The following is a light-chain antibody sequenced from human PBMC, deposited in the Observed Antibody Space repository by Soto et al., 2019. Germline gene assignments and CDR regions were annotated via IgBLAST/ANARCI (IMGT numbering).Light chain of an antibody. CDR1: QSISSW. Sequence: DIQMTQSPSTLSASVGDRVTITCRASQSISSWLAWYQQKPGKAPKLLIYKASSLESGVPSRFGGSGSGTEFTLTISSLQPDDFATYYCQQYNSYSPWPFGQGTKVEIK. CDR3: QQYNSYSPWP. CDR2: KAS. V-gene: IGKV1-5*03. J-gene: IGKJ1*01.